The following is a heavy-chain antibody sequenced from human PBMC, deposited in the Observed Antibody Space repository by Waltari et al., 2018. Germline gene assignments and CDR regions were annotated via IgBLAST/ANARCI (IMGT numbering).Heavy chain of an antibody. CDR2: MTASGLM. Sequence: EMQLLESGGALVQPGGSLRLSCAASGFPFSPYTMTWVRQAPGQGLEWVAVMTASGLMDYGDSVKGRFTISRDNSKNTLYLQMYRLRVEDTARYYCAKDEGARLAPTFGMDAWGQGTTVIVSS. CDR3: AKDEGARLAPTFGMDA. V-gene: IGHV3-23*01. D-gene: IGHD6-6*01. CDR1: GFPFSPYT. J-gene: IGHJ6*02.